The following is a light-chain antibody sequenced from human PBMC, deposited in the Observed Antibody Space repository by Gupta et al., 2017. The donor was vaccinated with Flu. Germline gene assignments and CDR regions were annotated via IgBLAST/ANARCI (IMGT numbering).Light chain of an antibody. J-gene: IGKJ4*01. Sequence: EIVMTQSPATLSGSPGERATLSCRASQSVSSNLAWYQQKPGQAPRLIIYGASTRATGIPARFSGSGSGTEFTLTISSLQSEDFAVYYCQQYNIWPLTFGGGTKVEIK. CDR3: QQYNIWPLT. V-gene: IGKV3-15*01. CDR1: QSVSSN. CDR2: GAS.